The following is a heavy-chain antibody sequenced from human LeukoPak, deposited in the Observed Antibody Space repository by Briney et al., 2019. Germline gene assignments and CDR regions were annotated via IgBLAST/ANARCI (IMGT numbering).Heavy chain of an antibody. Sequence: PSETLSLTCTVSGGSISSYYWSWIRQPPGRGLEWIGYIYYSGSTDYNPSFQSRVSISVDTSKNQFSLKLSSVTAADTAVYYCARKVGYSSGWRPNWFDPWGQGTLVTVSS. J-gene: IGHJ5*02. CDR3: ARKVGYSSGWRPNWFDP. CDR2: IYYSGST. D-gene: IGHD6-19*01. CDR1: GGSISSYY. V-gene: IGHV4-59*12.